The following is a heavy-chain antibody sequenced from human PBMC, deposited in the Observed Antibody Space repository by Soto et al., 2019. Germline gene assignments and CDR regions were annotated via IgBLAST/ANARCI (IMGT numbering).Heavy chain of an antibody. D-gene: IGHD6-19*01. V-gene: IGHV2-26*01. Sequence: GYGPTLVNPTETLTLTCTVSGFSLSNARMGVRWIRQPPGKALEWLAHIFSNDEKSYSTSLKSRLTISKDTSKSQVVLTMTNMDPVDTATYYCARIVNEQWLGDRHSPLSLCYFDYRDQGTFGTVSA. J-gene: IGHJ4*02. CDR1: GFSLSNARMG. CDR3: ARIVNEQWLGDRHSPLSLCYFDY. CDR2: IFSNDEK.